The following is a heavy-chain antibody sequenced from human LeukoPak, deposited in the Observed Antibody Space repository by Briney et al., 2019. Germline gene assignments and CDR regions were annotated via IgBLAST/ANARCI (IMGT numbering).Heavy chain of an antibody. Sequence: GGSLRLSCAASGFTFSSYGMHWVRQAPGKGLEWVAVISYDGSNKYYADSVKGRFTISRDNSKNTLYLQMNSLRAEDTAVYYCARQFGIVGATDFDYWGQGTLVTVSS. V-gene: IGHV3-30*19. J-gene: IGHJ4*02. CDR1: GFTFSSYG. CDR2: ISYDGSNK. D-gene: IGHD1-26*01. CDR3: ARQFGIVGATDFDY.